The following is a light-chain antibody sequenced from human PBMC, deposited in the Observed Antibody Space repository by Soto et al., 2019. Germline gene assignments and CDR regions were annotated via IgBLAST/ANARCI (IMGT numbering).Light chain of an antibody. J-gene: IGKJ1*01. CDR1: QSVSSN. CDR2: GAS. V-gene: IGKV3-15*01. CDR3: QHYNNSPRT. Sequence: EIVMTQSPATLSVSPGERATLSCRASQSVSSNLAWYQQKPGQAPRLLIYGASTRATGIPARFSGSGSGTEFTLTISSLQSEDFADYYCQHYNNSPRTFGQLTKVAVK.